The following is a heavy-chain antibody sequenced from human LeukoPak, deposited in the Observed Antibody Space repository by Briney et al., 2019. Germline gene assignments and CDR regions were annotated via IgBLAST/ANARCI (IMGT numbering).Heavy chain of an antibody. D-gene: IGHD2-2*01. CDR1: GASISSGDYY. Sequence: SQTLSLTCTVSGASISSGDYYWSWIRQPPGKGLEWIGSIYYSGSTFHYNPSLKSRVAISIDTSKNQFSLSLSSVTAADTAVYYCASTNCSHSSCFGANWFDPWGQGTLSPSPQ. V-gene: IGHV4-30-4*08. CDR3: ASTNCSHSSCFGANWFDP. J-gene: IGHJ5*02. CDR2: IYYSGST.